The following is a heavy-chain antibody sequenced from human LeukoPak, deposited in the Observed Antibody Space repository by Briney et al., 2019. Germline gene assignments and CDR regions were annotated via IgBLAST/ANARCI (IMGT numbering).Heavy chain of an antibody. CDR3: ARHLSSDWYYFDY. CDR2: IYYSGNT. V-gene: IGHV4-59*08. J-gene: IGHJ4*02. D-gene: IGHD6-19*01. CDR1: RGSISSYY. Sequence: SGTLSLTRTVSRGSISSYYWSWIRQPPGRGREGIGYIYYSGNTNYNPSLKSRVTISVDTSKNQFSLKLSSVTAADTAIYYCARHLSSDWYYFDYWGQGTLVTVSS.